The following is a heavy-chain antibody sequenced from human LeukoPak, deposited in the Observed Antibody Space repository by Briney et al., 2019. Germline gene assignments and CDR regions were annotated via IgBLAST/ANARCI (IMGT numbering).Heavy chain of an antibody. CDR3: ARLGIAAAGTGFGYYFDY. J-gene: IGHJ4*02. CDR1: GYTFTGYY. D-gene: IGHD6-13*01. CDR2: INPNSGGT. V-gene: IGHV1-2*02. Sequence: ASVKVSCKASGYTFTGYYMHWVQQAPGQGLEWMGWINPNSGGTNYAQKFQGRVTMTRDTSISTAYMELSRLRSDDTAVYYCARLGIAAAGTGFGYYFDYWGQGTLVTVSS.